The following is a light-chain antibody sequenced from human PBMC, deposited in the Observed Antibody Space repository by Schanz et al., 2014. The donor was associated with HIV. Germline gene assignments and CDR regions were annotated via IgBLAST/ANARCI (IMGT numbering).Light chain of an antibody. J-gene: IGLJ2*01. CDR2: DVN. V-gene: IGLV2-14*03. CDR3: SSYTSSSTVV. CDR1: SSDVGGYNY. Sequence: QSALTQPASVSGSPGQSVTISCTGTSSDVGGYNYVSWYQQHPGEAPKLLIYDVNNRPSGVSNRFSGSKSGNTASLTISGLQAEDEADYFCSSYTSSSTVVFGGGTKLTVL.